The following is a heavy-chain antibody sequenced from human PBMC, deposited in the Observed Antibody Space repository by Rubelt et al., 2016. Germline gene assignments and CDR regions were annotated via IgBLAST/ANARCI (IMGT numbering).Heavy chain of an antibody. Sequence: DINWVRQATGQGLEWMGWMNPNSGNTGYAQKFQGRVTMTADTSTTTAYMELRSLRSDDTAVYYCARDYIPAGGNFDYWGQGTLVTVSS. J-gene: IGHJ4*02. CDR2: MNPNSGNT. V-gene: IGHV1-8*01. CDR1: D. CDR3: ARDYIPAGGNFDY. D-gene: IGHD6-13*01.